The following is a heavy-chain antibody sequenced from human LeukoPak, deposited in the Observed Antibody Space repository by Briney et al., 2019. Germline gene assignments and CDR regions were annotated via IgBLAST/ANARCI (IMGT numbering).Heavy chain of an antibody. D-gene: IGHD3-22*01. V-gene: IGHV1-2*02. CDR3: ARDLTATSGYYYYWFDP. CDR1: GGTFSSYA. CDR2: IDPNSGGT. J-gene: IGHJ5*02. Sequence: GASVKVSCKASGGTFSSYAISWVRQAPGQGLEWMGWIDPNSGGTNFAQKFQGRVTMTRDTSISTAYMELSRLRSDDTAVYYCARDLTATSGYYYYWFDPWGQGTLVTVSS.